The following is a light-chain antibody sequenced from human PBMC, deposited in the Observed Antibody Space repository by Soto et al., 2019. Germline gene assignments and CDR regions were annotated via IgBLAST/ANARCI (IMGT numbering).Light chain of an antibody. CDR2: DAS. CDR3: QQRSTWPLT. Sequence: EVVLTQSPATLSLSPGERATLSCRASQSISRFLAWYQQQPGQTPRLLIYDASNRATGVPARFSGSGSGTVFTITITSLEPEDFAVYYCQQRSTWPLTFGGGTKVEIK. V-gene: IGKV3-11*01. J-gene: IGKJ4*01. CDR1: QSISRF.